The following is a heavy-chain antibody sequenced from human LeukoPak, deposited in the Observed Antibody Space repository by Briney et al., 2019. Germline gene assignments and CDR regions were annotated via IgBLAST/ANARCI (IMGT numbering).Heavy chain of an antibody. CDR2: INWNGGST. J-gene: IGHJ3*02. CDR3: AREGELSNDAFDI. V-gene: IGHV3-20*04. Sequence: RPGGSLRLSCAASGFTFDDYGMSWVRQAPGKGLEWVPGINWNGGSTGYADSVKGRFTISRDNSKNTLYLQMNSLRAEDTAVYYCAREGELSNDAFDIWGQGTMVTVSS. D-gene: IGHD3-16*02. CDR1: GFTFDDYG.